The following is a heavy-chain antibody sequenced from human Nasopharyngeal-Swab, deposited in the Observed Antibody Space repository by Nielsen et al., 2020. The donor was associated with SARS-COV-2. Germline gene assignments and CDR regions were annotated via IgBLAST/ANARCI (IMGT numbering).Heavy chain of an antibody. CDR2: IYYSGST. Sequence: WIRQPPGKGLEWIGYIYYSGSTNYNPSLKSRVTTSVDTSKNQFSLKLSSVTAADTAVYYCASMRPRYYYGMDVWGQGTTVTVSS. V-gene: IGHV4-59*01. J-gene: IGHJ6*02. CDR3: ASMRPRYYYGMDV. D-gene: IGHD3-16*01.